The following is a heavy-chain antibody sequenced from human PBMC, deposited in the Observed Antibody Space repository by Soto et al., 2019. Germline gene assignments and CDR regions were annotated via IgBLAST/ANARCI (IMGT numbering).Heavy chain of an antibody. D-gene: IGHD2-21*01. Sequence: QVQLVQSGAEVKKPGSSVKVSCKASGGTFSSYTISWVRQAPGQGLEWMGGIIPTFGTADYAQKFQGRVTITADESTSTGYMELSSLRSEDTALYYCARPSCGAACYYYGMDVWGQGTAVTASS. J-gene: IGHJ6*02. CDR1: GGTFSSYT. CDR2: IIPTFGTA. CDR3: ARPSCGAACYYYGMDV. V-gene: IGHV1-69*12.